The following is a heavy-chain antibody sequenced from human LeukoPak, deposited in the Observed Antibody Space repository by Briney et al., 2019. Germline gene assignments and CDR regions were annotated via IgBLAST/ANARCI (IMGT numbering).Heavy chain of an antibody. V-gene: IGHV3-21*01. D-gene: IGHD2-21*02. CDR1: GFTFSSYT. CDR2: ISSSSSYI. Sequence: GGSLRLSCAASGFTFSSYTMNWGRQAPGKGLEWVSSISSSSSYIYYADSVKGRFTISRDNAKNSLYLQMNSLRAEDTAVYYCARDHIRGDSYFDYWGQGTLVTVSS. J-gene: IGHJ4*02. CDR3: ARDHIRGDSYFDY.